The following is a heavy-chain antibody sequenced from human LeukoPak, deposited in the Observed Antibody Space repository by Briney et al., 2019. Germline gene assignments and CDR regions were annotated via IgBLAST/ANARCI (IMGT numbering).Heavy chain of an antibody. CDR1: GFTFNRYA. D-gene: IGHD3-9*01. J-gene: IGHJ4*02. Sequence: GGSLRLSCEASGFTFNRYAMHWVRQAPAKGLEWVAVISFDGSTKYYADSVKGRFTISRDNSKNTLYLQMNSLRAEDTAVYYCAKVRHGFDWLTYYFDYWGQGTLVTVSS. V-gene: IGHV3-30-3*01. CDR2: ISFDGSTK. CDR3: AKVRHGFDWLTYYFDY.